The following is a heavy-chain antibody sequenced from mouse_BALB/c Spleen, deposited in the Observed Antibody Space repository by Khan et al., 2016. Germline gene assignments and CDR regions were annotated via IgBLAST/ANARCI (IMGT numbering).Heavy chain of an antibody. D-gene: IGHD1-1*01. CDR1: GYSITSGYY. CDR3: ARDPFYYYGSSYWYFDV. CDR2: ISYDGSN. J-gene: IGHJ1*01. Sequence: EVQLQESGPGLVKPSQSLSLTCSVTGYSITSGYYWNWIRQFPGNKLEWMGYISYDGSNNYNPSLKNRISITRDTSNNQFFLKLNSVTTEDTATYYCARDPFYYYGSSYWYFDVWGAGTTVTVSS. V-gene: IGHV3-6*02.